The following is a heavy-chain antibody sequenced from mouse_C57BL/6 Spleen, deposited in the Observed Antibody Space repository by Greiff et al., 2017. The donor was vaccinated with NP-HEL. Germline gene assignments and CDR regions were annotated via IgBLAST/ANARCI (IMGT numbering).Heavy chain of an antibody. CDR3: ARVDGSGYVSY. D-gene: IGHD3-2*02. Sequence: DVQLQESEGGLVQPGSSMKLSCTASGFTFSDYYMAWVRQVPEKGLEWVAHINYDGSSTYYLDSLKSRFILSRDNAKNILYLQMSSLKSEDTATDYCARVDGSGYVSYWGQGTLVTVSA. CDR2: INYDGSST. V-gene: IGHV5-16*01. J-gene: IGHJ3*01. CDR1: GFTFSDYY.